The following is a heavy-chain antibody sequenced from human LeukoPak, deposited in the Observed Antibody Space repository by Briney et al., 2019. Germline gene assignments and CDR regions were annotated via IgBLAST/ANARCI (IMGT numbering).Heavy chain of an antibody. D-gene: IGHD2-21*01. CDR3: TKGGVVRAFGY. CDR2: ISCSGGNT. J-gene: IGHJ4*02. Sequence: GGSLRLSCSASGFSFGTYTMTWVRQAPGKGLECVATISCSGGNTYYTDSVQGRFTISRDNSMHPLFLQMSRLSVEDTALYYCTKGGVVRAFGYWGQGVLVTVSS. CDR1: GFSFGTYT. V-gene: IGHV3-23*01.